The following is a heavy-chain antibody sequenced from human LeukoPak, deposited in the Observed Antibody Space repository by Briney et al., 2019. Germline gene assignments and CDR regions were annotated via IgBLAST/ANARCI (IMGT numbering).Heavy chain of an antibody. J-gene: IGHJ4*02. D-gene: IGHD2-2*01. CDR3: ARLGYCSSTSCYPDY. Sequence: SETLSLTCTVSGGSISSSSYYWGWIRQPPGKGLEWIGSIYYSGSTTYNPSLNSRVTISVDTSKNQFSLKLTSVTAADTAVYYCARLGYCSSTSCYPDYWGQGTLVTVSS. V-gene: IGHV4-39*07. CDR1: GGSISSSSYY. CDR2: IYYSGST.